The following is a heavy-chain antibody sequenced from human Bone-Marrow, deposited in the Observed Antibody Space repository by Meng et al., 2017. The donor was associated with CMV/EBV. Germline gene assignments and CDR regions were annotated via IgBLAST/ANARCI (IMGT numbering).Heavy chain of an antibody. CDR2: IYYSGST. D-gene: IGHD2-2*01. V-gene: IGHV4-39*07. CDR1: GGSISSSSYY. J-gene: IGHJ3*02. CDR3: ARERYRSCSSTSCRPIDI. Sequence: SEPLSLTCTVSGGSISSSSYYWGWIRQPPGKGLEWIGSIYYSGSTYYNPSLKSRVTISVDTSKNQFSLKLSSVTAADTAVYYCARERYRSCSSTSCRPIDIWGQGTMVTVSS.